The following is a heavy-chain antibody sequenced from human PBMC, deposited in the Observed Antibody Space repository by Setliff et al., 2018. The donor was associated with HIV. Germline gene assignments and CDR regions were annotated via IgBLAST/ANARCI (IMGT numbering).Heavy chain of an antibody. CDR2: IKPDGSLK. CDR1: GFTFSDYW. D-gene: IGHD2-8*01. V-gene: IGHV3-7*01. J-gene: IGHJ3*02. CDR3: AREKVSAFDI. Sequence: GGSLRLSCAASGFTFSDYWMSWVRQAPGKGLEWVATIKPDGSLKHYVDSVEGRFTISRDNAKNSLYLKMNSLRAEDMAVYYCAREKVSAFDIWGQGTVVTVSS.